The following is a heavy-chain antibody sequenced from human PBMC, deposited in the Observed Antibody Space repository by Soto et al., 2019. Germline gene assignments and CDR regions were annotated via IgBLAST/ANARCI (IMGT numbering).Heavy chain of an antibody. CDR1: GFTFDDYA. CDR2: ISWNSGNI. Sequence: EVQLEESGGALVQPGRSLRLSCAASGFTFDDYAMYWVRQVLGKGLEWVSSISWNSGNIGYADSVKGRFTISRDNAENSLYLQMNSLRPEDTALYYCVRSKGGYSYGTPFDYWGQGTLVTVSS. J-gene: IGHJ4*02. CDR3: VRSKGGYSYGTPFDY. V-gene: IGHV3-9*01. D-gene: IGHD5-18*01.